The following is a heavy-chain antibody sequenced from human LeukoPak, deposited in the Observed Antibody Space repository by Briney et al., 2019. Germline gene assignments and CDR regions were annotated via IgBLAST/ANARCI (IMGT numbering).Heavy chain of an antibody. Sequence: PSETLSLTCTVSGGSISSSSYYWGWIRQPPGKGLEWIGSIYYSGSTYYNPSLKSRVTISVDTSKNQFSLKLSSVTAADTAVYYCAGTVAGFSFFDYWGQGTLVTVSS. CDR3: AGTVAGFSFFDY. CDR2: IYYSGST. CDR1: GGSISSSSYY. V-gene: IGHV4-39*01. D-gene: IGHD6-19*01. J-gene: IGHJ4*02.